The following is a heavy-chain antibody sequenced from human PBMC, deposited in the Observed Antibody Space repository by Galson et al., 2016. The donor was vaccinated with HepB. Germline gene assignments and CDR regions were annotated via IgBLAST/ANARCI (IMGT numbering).Heavy chain of an antibody. CDR2: IKQDGSEK. V-gene: IGHV3-7*01. CDR1: GFTFSSYW. CDR3: ARVGIGSSWYFDY. D-gene: IGHD6-13*01. J-gene: IGHJ4*02. Sequence: SLRLSCAVSGFTFSSYWMSWVRQGPGKGLEWVAIIKQDGSEKYYVDSVKGRFTISRDNAKKSLYLQMNSLRAEDTAVYYSARVGIGSSWYFDYWGQGTLVTVSS.